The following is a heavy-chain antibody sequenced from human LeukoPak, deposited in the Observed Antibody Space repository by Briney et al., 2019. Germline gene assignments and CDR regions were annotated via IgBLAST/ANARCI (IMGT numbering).Heavy chain of an antibody. CDR1: GYSFTSYW. CDR2: IYPGDSDT. CDR3: ARPKRYCSSTSCPLDY. J-gene: IGHJ4*02. Sequence: AESLKISCKGSGYSFTSYWIGWVRQMPGKGLEWMGIIYPGDSDTRYSPSFQGQVTISADKSISTAYLQWSSLKASDTAMYYCARPKRYCSSTSCPLDYWGQGTLVSVSS. D-gene: IGHD2-2*01. V-gene: IGHV5-51*01.